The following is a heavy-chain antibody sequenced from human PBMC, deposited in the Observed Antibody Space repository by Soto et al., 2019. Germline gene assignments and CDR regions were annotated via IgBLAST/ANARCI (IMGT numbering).Heavy chain of an antibody. CDR3: ARGDMDY. CDR2: IHPDGGHT. Sequence: ASVKVSCKAYGYTFTNYYVQWVRQAPGQGLEWMGVIHPDGGHTTYSQKFQDRVTMTRDTFTSTIYTDLSSLRSEDTAVYYCARGDMDYWGQGTLVTVSS. J-gene: IGHJ4*02. CDR1: GYTFTNYY. V-gene: IGHV1-46*01.